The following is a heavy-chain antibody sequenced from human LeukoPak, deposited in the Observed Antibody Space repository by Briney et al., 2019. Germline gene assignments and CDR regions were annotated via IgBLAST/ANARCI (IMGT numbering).Heavy chain of an antibody. J-gene: IGHJ4*02. CDR2: VFYSGIT. CDR1: GGSISTYY. CDR3: ARQRDYGDNIFDY. D-gene: IGHD4-17*01. Sequence: SETLSLTCTVSGGSISTYYWSWIRQPPGKGLEWIGYVFYSGITNYNPSLKSRVTISVDTSKNQFSLKLSSVTAADTAVYYCARQRDYGDNIFDYWGQGTLVTVSS. V-gene: IGHV4-59*08.